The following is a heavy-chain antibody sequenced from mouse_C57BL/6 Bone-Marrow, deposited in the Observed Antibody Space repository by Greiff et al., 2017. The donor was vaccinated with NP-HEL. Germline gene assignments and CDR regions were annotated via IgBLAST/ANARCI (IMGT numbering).Heavy chain of an antibody. V-gene: IGHV1-69*01. Sequence: QVQLQQPGAELVMPGASVKLSCKASGYTFTSYWMHWVKQRPGQGLEWIGEIDPSDSYTNYNQKFKGQSTLTVDKSSSTAYMQLSSLTSEDSAVYYCAREGGLWLRLRGFAYWGQGTLVTVSA. CDR1: GYTFTSYW. CDR2: IDPSDSYT. J-gene: IGHJ3*01. CDR3: AREGGLWLRLRGFAY. D-gene: IGHD3-2*02.